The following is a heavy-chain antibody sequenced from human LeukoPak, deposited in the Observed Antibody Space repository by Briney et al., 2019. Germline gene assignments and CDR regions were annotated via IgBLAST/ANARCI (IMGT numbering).Heavy chain of an antibody. V-gene: IGHV1-18*01. CDR3: ARDQDFDWLGLDYFDY. CDR2: ISAYNGNT. D-gene: IGHD3-9*01. J-gene: IGHJ4*02. CDR1: GYTFTSYG. Sequence: ASVEVSCKASGYTFTSYGISWVRQAPGQGLEWMGWISAYNGNTNYAQKLQGRVTMTTDTSTSTAYMELRSLRSDDTAVYYCARDQDFDWLGLDYFDYWGQGTLVTVSS.